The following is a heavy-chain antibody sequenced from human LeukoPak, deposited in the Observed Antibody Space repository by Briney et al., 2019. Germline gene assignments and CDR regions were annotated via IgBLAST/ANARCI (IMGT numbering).Heavy chain of an antibody. CDR3: ANEGGYYYYYYMDV. J-gene: IGHJ6*03. CDR1: GFTFSSYS. Sequence: GGSLRLSCAASGFTFSSYSMNWVRQAPGKGLEWVSSISSSSSYIYYADSVKGRFTISRDNAKNSLYLQMNSLRAEDTAVYYCANEGGYYYYYYMDVWGKGTTVTVSS. CDR2: ISSSSSYI. V-gene: IGHV3-21*01.